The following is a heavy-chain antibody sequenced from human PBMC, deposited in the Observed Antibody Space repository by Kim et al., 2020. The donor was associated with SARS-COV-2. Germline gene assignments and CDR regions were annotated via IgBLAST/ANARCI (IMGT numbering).Heavy chain of an antibody. Sequence: SETLSLTCAVYGGSFSGYYWSWIRQPPGKGLEWIGEINHSGSTNYNPSLKSRVTISVDTSKNQFSLKLSSVTAADTAVYYCARGLRGGGYWGQGTLVTVSS. J-gene: IGHJ4*02. D-gene: IGHD3-16*01. CDR1: GGSFSGYY. CDR2: INHSGST. V-gene: IGHV4-34*01. CDR3: ARGLRGGGY.